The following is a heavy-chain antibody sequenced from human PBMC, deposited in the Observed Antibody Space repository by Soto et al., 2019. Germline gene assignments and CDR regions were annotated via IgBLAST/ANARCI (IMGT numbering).Heavy chain of an antibody. V-gene: IGHV3-9*01. CDR2: ISWNSGSI. CDR1: GFTFDDYA. J-gene: IGHJ6*03. Sequence: GGSLRLSCAASGFTFDDYAMHWVRQAPGKGLEWVSGISWNSGSIGYADSVKGRFTISRDNAKNSLYLQMNSLRAEDTALYYCAKDRVEGQYCTIRLCPRAIVIWGK. D-gene: IGHD2-8*01. CDR3: AKDRVEGQYCTIRLCPRAIVI.